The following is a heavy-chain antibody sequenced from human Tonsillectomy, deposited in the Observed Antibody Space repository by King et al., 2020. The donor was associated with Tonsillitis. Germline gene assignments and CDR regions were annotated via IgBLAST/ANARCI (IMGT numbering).Heavy chain of an antibody. V-gene: IGHV1-2*02. CDR3: TTNLGKIFSHY. CDR2: INLDGGGT. J-gene: IGHJ4*02. CDR1: GYTFTGYY. D-gene: IGHD2/OR15-2a*01. Sequence: QLVQSGAEVKQPGASVRVSCTASGYTFTGYYIHWVRQAPGQGPEWMGWINLDGGGTNCAQKFQGRVTLTRDTSSNTAYMDLRSLRSDDTAVYYCTTNLGKIFSHYWGQGTLVTVSS.